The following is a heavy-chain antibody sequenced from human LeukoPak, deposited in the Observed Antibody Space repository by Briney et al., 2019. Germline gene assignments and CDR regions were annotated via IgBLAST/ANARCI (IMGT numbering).Heavy chain of an antibody. J-gene: IGHJ6*02. CDR1: GFTFSDYT. V-gene: IGHV3-21*01. D-gene: IGHD1-26*01. Sequence: PGGSLRLSCAASGFTFSDYTMNWVRQAPGKGLEWVSSISSGRSYIYYADSVKGRFAVSRDNAKNSLYLQMNSLRAEDTAVYYCARVFLAEEPSGMDVWGQGTTVTVSS. CDR3: ARVFLAEEPSGMDV. CDR2: ISSGRSYI.